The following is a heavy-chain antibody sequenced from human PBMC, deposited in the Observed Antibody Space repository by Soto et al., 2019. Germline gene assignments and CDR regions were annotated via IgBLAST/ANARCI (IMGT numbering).Heavy chain of an antibody. D-gene: IGHD4-17*01. CDR1: GYTFTSYD. V-gene: IGHV1-8*01. CDR2: MNPNSGNT. J-gene: IGHJ5*02. CDR3: ARGMKYGDYSRWFDP. Sequence: QVQLVQSGAEVKKPGASVKVSCKASGYTFTSYDINWVRQATGQGFEYLGWMNPNSGNTGYVKKFQGRGTMTRDTSMGKAYMELSRRLSEDTAGYYCARGMKYGDYSRWFDPWGPGTLVTVAS.